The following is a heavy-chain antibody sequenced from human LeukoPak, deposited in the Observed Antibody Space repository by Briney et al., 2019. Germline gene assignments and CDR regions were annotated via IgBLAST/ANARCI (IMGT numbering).Heavy chain of an antibody. J-gene: IGHJ4*02. Sequence: QAGGSLRLSCAASGFTFGSYAMSWVRQAPGKGLEWVSAISGSGGSTYYADSVKGRSTISRDNSKNTLYLQMNSRRAEDTAVYYCAKDRHSSGWYGSGGYWGQGTLVTVSS. CDR1: GFTFGSYA. CDR2: ISGSGGST. V-gene: IGHV3-23*01. D-gene: IGHD6-19*01. CDR3: AKDRHSSGWYGSGGY.